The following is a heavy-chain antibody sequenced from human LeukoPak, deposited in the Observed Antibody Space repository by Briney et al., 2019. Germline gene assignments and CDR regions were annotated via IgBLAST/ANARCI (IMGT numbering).Heavy chain of an antibody. J-gene: IGHJ5*02. CDR2: ISTYNGNT. Sequence: ASVKVSCKSSGYTFTTYGITWVRQAPGQGLEWMGWISTYNGNTNYAQKLQGRVTMTTDTSTSTAYMELRSLRSDDTAVYYCARDPWVAAVAGANWLDPWGQGTLVTVSS. V-gene: IGHV1-18*01. CDR3: ARDPWVAAVAGANWLDP. D-gene: IGHD6-19*01. CDR1: GYTFTTYG.